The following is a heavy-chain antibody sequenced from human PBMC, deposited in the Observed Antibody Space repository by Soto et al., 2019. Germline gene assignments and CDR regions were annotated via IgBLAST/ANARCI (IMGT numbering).Heavy chain of an antibody. Sequence: QAQLEQSGGEVKKPGSSVKVSCKASRVAFSKFIVTWVRQAPGLGLEWVGGIIPVFGTANYAQKFPGRVTITADEFTRTSYMEVNNLRSEDTAVYYCAKVRYSSPMGYYYGMDVWGQGTTVTVAS. V-gene: IGHV1-69*01. CDR3: AKVRYSSPMGYYYGMDV. J-gene: IGHJ6*02. CDR2: IIPVFGTA. D-gene: IGHD2-2*01. CDR1: RVAFSKFI.